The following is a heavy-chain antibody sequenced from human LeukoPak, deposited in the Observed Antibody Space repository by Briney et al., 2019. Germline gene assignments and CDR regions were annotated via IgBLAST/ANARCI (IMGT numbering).Heavy chain of an antibody. J-gene: IGHJ4*02. CDR1: GFTLRSPW. CDR2: TPCDGSEK. CDR3: ARDSSSLCDY. D-gene: IGHD6-13*01. V-gene: IGHV3-7*01. Sequence: PGGSLRLSCAASGFTLRSPWLRWASQAPGKGLEWVSNTPCDGSEKNYVDSVKDRFPISRDNAKNSLYLKMNSLTSDDTAVYYCARDSSSLCDYWGQGTLVTVSS.